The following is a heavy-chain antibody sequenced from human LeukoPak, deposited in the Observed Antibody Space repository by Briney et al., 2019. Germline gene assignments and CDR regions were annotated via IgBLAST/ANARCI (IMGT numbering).Heavy chain of an antibody. V-gene: IGHV3-23*01. Sequence: PGGSLRLSCAASGFKFSDHYIDWVRQAPGKGLEWVSAISGSGGSTYYADSVKGRFTISRDNSKNTLYLQMNSLRAEDTAVYYCAKVRAYCGGDCPSDFDYWGQGTLVTVSS. D-gene: IGHD2-21*02. J-gene: IGHJ4*02. CDR3: AKVRAYCGGDCPSDFDY. CDR2: ISGSGGST. CDR1: GFKFSDHY.